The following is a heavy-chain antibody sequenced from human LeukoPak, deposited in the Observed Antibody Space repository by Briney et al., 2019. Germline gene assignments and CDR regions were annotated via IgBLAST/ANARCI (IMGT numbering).Heavy chain of an antibody. V-gene: IGHV3-23*01. J-gene: IGHJ4*02. CDR3: ATYRQVLLPFES. Sequence: GGSARLSCEASGFTFSTFAMIWVRQPPGKGLEWVSSIFPSGGEIHYADSVRGRFTISRDNSKSTLSLQMNSLRAEDTAIYYCATYRQVLLPFESWGQGTLVTVSS. CDR2: IFPSGGEI. D-gene: IGHD2-8*02. CDR1: GFTFSTFA.